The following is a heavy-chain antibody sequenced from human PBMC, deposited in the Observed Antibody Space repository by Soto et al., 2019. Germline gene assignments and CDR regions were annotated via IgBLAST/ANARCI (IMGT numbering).Heavy chain of an antibody. V-gene: IGHV3-23*01. Sequence: EVQLLESGGGLVQPGGSLRLSCATSGFTFSNYAMSWVRQAPGKGLEWVSGISSVDGDTDYADSVKGRFTISRDNSKKTVYIRMNSLKAEDTAVSYCAPGRHLILDYWGQGTLVAVSS. J-gene: IGHJ4*02. CDR3: APGRHLILDY. D-gene: IGHD2-8*02. CDR1: GFTFSNYA. CDR2: ISSVDGDT.